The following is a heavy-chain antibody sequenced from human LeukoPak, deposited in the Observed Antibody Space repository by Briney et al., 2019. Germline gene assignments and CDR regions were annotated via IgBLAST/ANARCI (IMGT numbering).Heavy chain of an antibody. CDR1: GFTFSNAW. Sequence: PGGSLRLSCAASGFTFSNAWMSWVRQAPGKGLEWVGRIKSKTDGGTTDYAAPVKGRFTISRDDSKNTLYLQMNSLKTEDTAVYYCTTDLKILWFGETVRVLDYWGQGTLVTVSS. J-gene: IGHJ4*02. D-gene: IGHD3-10*01. CDR2: IKSKTDGGTT. V-gene: IGHV3-15*01. CDR3: TTDLKILWFGETVRVLDY.